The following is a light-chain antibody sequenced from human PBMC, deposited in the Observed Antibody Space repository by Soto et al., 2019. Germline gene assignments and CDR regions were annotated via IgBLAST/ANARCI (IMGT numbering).Light chain of an antibody. CDR1: QDISHD. CDR2: DDS. Sequence: DFQMTQSPCSLSASVGDRVTITCRASQDISHDVAWYQQKPGNTPDLLIGDDSTLQSGVPSRFSGSGYGTDFTFTINNLQHEDVATYSCQKYRNFPPTFGGGTKVDIK. CDR3: QKYRNFPPT. V-gene: IGKV1-27*01. J-gene: IGKJ4*02.